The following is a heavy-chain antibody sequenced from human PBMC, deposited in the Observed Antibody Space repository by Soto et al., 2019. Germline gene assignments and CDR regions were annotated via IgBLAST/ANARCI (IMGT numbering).Heavy chain of an antibody. V-gene: IGHV3-64*01. CDR1: GFTFSNYE. D-gene: IGHD6-13*01. J-gene: IGHJ6*03. CDR2: ISNNGAHT. CDR3: PRRGYGSRWPNVYMDV. Sequence: EAQLVESGGGLVQPGGSLRLSCAASGFTFSNYEMHWVRQAPGKGLEYVSGISNNGAHTDYAKSVKGRFTISRDNSENTLYLKMGSLRAEDMALYYCPRRGYGSRWPNVYMDVWGKGTTVTVSS.